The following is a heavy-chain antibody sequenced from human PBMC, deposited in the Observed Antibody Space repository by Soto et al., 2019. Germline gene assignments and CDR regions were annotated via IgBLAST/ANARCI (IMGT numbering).Heavy chain of an antibody. CDR1: GYRFTSYG. Sequence: ASVKVSCKASGYRFTSYGISWVRQAPGQGLEWLGWISAYDDNTKYAQTLQGRVSMSTDTSTNTAYMELRSLRSDDTAMYYCARGGYYYGMDVWGRGTTVTVSS. CDR2: ISAYDDNT. CDR3: ARGGYYYGMDV. J-gene: IGHJ6*02. V-gene: IGHV1-18*01.